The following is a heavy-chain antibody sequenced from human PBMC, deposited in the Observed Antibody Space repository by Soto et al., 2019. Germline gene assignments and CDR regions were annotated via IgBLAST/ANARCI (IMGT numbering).Heavy chain of an antibody. CDR3: VRGQPHRITIFEVVIRSYDYGMDV. CDR1: GGSFTGYY. Sequence: QVQLQQWGAGLLKPSETLSLTCAVYGGSFTGYYWTWIRQTPGKGLEWIGEINYRGSTYYNPSLESRITMAVDTSTNQFSLKLSSVTAADTAVYFCVRGQPHRITIFEVVIRSYDYGMDVWGQGTTVTVSS. J-gene: IGHJ6*02. CDR2: INYRGST. D-gene: IGHD3-3*01. V-gene: IGHV4-34*01.